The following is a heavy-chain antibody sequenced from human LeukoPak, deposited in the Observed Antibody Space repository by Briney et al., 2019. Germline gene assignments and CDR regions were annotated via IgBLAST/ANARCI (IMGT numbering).Heavy chain of an antibody. J-gene: IGHJ6*02. CDR1: GGSFSGYY. CDR3: ARGPLRYFDWFYPGIYGMDV. D-gene: IGHD3-9*01. V-gene: IGHV4-34*01. Sequence: PSETLSLTCAVYGGSFSGYYWSWIRQPPGKGLEWIGEINHSGSTNYNPSLKSRVTISVDTSKNQFSLRLSSVTAADTAVYYCARGPLRYFDWFYPGIYGMDVWGQGTTVTVSS. CDR2: INHSGST.